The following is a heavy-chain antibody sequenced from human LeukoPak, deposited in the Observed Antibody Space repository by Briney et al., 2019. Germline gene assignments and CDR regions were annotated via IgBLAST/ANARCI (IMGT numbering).Heavy chain of an antibody. J-gene: IGHJ4*02. CDR3: ARFGAAPYYFDY. Sequence: SETLSLTCAVYGGSFSGYYWSWIRQPPGKGVEWIGEINHSGSTNYNPSLKSRVTISVDTSKNQFSLKLSSVTAADTAVYYCARFGAAPYYFDYWGQGTLVTVSS. CDR2: INHSGST. V-gene: IGHV4-34*01. CDR1: GGSFSGYY. D-gene: IGHD6-6*01.